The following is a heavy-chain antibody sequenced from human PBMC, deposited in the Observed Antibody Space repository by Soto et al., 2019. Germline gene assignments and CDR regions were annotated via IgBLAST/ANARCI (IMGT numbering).Heavy chain of an antibody. CDR3: ARDPRIAANASYYYYYMDV. V-gene: IGHV3-48*01. D-gene: IGHD6-6*01. CDR2: ISSSSSTI. J-gene: IGHJ6*03. CDR1: GFTFSSYS. Sequence: EVQLVESGGGLVQPGGSLRLSCAASGFTFSSYSMNWVRQAPGQGLEWVSYISSSSSTIYYADSVKGRFTISRDNAKNSLYLQMNSLRAEDTAVYYCARDPRIAANASYYYYYMDVWGKGTTVTVSS.